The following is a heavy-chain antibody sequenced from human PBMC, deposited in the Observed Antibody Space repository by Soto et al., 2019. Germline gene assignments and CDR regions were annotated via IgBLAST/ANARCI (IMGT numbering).Heavy chain of an antibody. D-gene: IGHD6-13*01. CDR1: GFTFSSYA. Sequence: GGSLRLSCAASGFTFSSYAMSWVRQAPGKGLEWVSAISGSGGNTYYADSVKGRFTISRDNSKNTLYLQMNSLRAEDTAVYYCAKDGIAAADESYYFDYWGQGTLVTVSS. CDR3: AKDGIAAADESYYFDY. CDR2: ISGSGGNT. J-gene: IGHJ4*02. V-gene: IGHV3-23*01.